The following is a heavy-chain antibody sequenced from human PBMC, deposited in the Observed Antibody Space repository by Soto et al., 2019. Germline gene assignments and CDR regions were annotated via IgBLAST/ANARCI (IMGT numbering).Heavy chain of an antibody. CDR1: GGSISSGGYY. Sequence: QVQLQESGPGLVKPSQTLSLTCTVSGGSISSGGYYWSWIRQHPGKGLEWIGYIYYSGSTYYNPSIKSRVTISLDTSKTQFFLKLSSVTAADTAVYYCARDEVQLERNYYYYGMDVWGPGTTGTVSS. CDR3: ARDEVQLERNYYYYGMDV. V-gene: IGHV4-31*03. CDR2: IYYSGST. D-gene: IGHD1-1*01. J-gene: IGHJ6*02.